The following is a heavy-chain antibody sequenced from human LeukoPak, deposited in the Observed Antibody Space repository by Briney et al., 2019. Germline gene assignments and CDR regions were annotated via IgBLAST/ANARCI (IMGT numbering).Heavy chain of an antibody. V-gene: IGHV1-18*01. CDR1: GYTFTSYG. J-gene: IGHJ3*02. CDR2: IGAYNGNT. D-gene: IGHD3-10*01. Sequence: GASVKVSCKASGYTFTSYGISWVRQAPGQGLEWMGWIGAYNGNTNYAQKLQGRVTMTRNTSISTAYMELSSLRSEDTAVYYCASPSFGVPVDTFDIWGQGTMVTVSS. CDR3: ASPSFGVPVDTFDI.